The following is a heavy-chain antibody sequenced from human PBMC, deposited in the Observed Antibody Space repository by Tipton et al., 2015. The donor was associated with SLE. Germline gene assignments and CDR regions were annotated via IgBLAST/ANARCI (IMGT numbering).Heavy chain of an antibody. Sequence: GLVKPSQTLSLTCSVSGGSISTGGTYWSWIRQLPGKGLEWIGYIHYSGSTYYNPSLSLKSRLTMSVDTSKNQFSLKLSSVTAADTAVYFCARDLSGYYFDFWGQGTLVTVSS. CDR2: IHYSGST. V-gene: IGHV4-31*03. CDR1: GGSISTGGTY. CDR3: ARDLSGYYFDF. D-gene: IGHD3-22*01. J-gene: IGHJ4*02.